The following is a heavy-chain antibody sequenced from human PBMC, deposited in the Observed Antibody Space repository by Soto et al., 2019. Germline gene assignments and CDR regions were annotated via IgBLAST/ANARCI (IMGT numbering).Heavy chain of an antibody. CDR2: ISYDGNSQ. D-gene: IGHD6-19*01. V-gene: IGHV3-30-3*01. CDR1: GFTFSDYA. J-gene: IGHJ4*02. Sequence: QVQLVESGGGVVQPGRSLRLSCAASGFTFSDYALHWVRQAPGKGLEWMAIISYDGNSQYYADSVKGRFTMSRDNSKNTIYLQMRSLRAEDTAVYYCARDIALAGSRYIDDWGQGTLVTVSS. CDR3: ARDIALAGSRYIDD.